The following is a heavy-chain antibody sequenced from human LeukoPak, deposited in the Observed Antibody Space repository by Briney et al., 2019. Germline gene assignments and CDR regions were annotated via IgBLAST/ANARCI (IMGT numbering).Heavy chain of an antibody. V-gene: IGHV3-23*01. CDR1: GFTFSCYA. J-gene: IGHJ4*02. Sequence: GGSVRLFCAASGFTFSCYAMLWLRQAPGGGGEWVSALRGGSGSTYNADSVKGRFTISRDNPKNTLYLQMNSLRAEDTAVYYCAKDLGYSSSWRGENYWGQGTLVTVSS. CDR2: LRGGSGST. CDR3: AKDLGYSSSWRGENY. D-gene: IGHD6-13*01.